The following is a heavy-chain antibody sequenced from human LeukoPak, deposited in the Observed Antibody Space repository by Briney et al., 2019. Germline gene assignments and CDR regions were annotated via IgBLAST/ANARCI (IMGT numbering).Heavy chain of an antibody. D-gene: IGHD6-13*01. CDR1: GGSISGTTHN. CDR2: IYYSEST. CDR3: ARQGSSSWYGWYFDL. V-gene: IGHV4-39*01. J-gene: IGHJ2*01. Sequence: SETLSLTCSVSGGSISGTTHNWGWIRRPPGKGLEWIATIYYSESTKKSPSLKSRVTISLDTSRNQFSLKLSSVTAADTAVYYCARQGSSSWYGWYFDLWGRGSLVTVSS.